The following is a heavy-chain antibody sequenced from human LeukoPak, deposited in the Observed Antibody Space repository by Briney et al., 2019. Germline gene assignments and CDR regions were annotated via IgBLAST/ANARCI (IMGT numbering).Heavy chain of an antibody. Sequence: SETLSLTCAVYGGSFSGYYWSWIRQPPGKGLEWIGEINHSGSTNYNPSLKSRVTISVDTSKNQFPLKLSSVTAADTTVYYCAISSGYSYGYGIGYWGQGTLVTVSS. J-gene: IGHJ4*02. V-gene: IGHV4-34*01. CDR1: GGSFSGYY. D-gene: IGHD5-18*01. CDR2: INHSGST. CDR3: AISSGYSYGYGIGY.